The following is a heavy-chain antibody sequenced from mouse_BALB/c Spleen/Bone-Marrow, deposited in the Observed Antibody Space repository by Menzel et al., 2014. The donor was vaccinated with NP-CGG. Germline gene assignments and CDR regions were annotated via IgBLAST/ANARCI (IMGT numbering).Heavy chain of an antibody. J-gene: IGHJ1*01. D-gene: IGHD2-1*01. V-gene: IGHV2-9*02. Sequence: QVQLKDSGPGLVAPSQRLSITCTVSGFSLKNYGVHWVRQPPGKGLEWLGVIGTGGGTNYNSALVSRLSISIDNSKSQVFLKMNSLQTDDTAMYYCARDWAYGNWYFDVWGAGTPVTVSS. CDR1: GFSLKNYG. CDR3: ARDWAYGNWYFDV. CDR2: IGTGGGT.